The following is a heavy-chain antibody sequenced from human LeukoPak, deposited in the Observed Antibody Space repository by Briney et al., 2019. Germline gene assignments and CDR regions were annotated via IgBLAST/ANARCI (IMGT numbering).Heavy chain of an antibody. CDR2: ISSSSSTI. CDR3: ARGYIAVAGTNWFDP. D-gene: IGHD6-19*01. CDR1: GFTFSSYS. V-gene: IGHV3-48*02. J-gene: IGHJ5*02. Sequence: GGSLRLSCAASGFTFSSYSMNWVRQAPGEGLEWVSYISSSSSTIYYADSVKGRFTISRDNAKNSLYLQMNSLRDEDTAVYYCARGYIAVAGTNWFDPWGQGTLVTVSS.